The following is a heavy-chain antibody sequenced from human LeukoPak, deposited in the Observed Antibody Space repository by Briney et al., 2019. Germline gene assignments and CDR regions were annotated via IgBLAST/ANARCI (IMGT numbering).Heavy chain of an antibody. CDR1: GGTFSSYA. D-gene: IGHD3-22*01. Sequence: ASVKVSCKASGGTFSSYAISWVRQAPGQGLEWMGGIIPIFGTANYAQKFQGRVTITADESTSTAYMELSSLRSEDTAVYYCARGYDSSGYPLDYWGQGTLVTVSS. CDR3: ARGYDSSGYPLDY. V-gene: IGHV1-69*13. CDR2: IIPIFGTA. J-gene: IGHJ4*02.